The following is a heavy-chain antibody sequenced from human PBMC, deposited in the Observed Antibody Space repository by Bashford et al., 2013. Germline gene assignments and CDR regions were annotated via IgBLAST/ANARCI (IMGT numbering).Heavy chain of an antibody. Sequence: VASVKVSCKTSDDAFSNYGVAWVRQAPGQGLEWMGWINTYNGNTDYAQKFQGRVTITTDTSTTTAYMELKSLRSDDTAVYYCASRGFSEVRGVIITWFDPWGQGTLVTVSS. V-gene: IGHV1-18*01. CDR3: ASRGFSEVRGVIITWFDP. CDR2: INTYNGNT. CDR1: DDAFSNYG. D-gene: IGHD3-10*01. J-gene: IGHJ5*02.